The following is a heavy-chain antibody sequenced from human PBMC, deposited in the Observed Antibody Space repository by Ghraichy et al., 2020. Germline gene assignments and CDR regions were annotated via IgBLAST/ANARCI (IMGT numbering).Heavy chain of an antibody. J-gene: IGHJ4*02. V-gene: IGHV1-2*02. CDR2: INPNNGGT. D-gene: IGHD3-16*01. Sequence: ASVKVSCKASGYTFTDYFIHWVRQAPGQGLEWMGGINPNNGGTSYAQKFQGRVTVTRDTSMSTLYMELSRLRSDDTAVYYCAGEFYSDSIMAFDYWGQGILVTVSS. CDR1: GYTFTDYF. CDR3: AGEFYSDSIMAFDY.